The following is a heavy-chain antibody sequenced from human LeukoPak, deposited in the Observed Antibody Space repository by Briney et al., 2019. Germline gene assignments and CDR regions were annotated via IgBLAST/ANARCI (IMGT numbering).Heavy chain of an antibody. J-gene: IGHJ4*02. V-gene: IGHV1-46*01. CDR1: GYTFTSYY. D-gene: IGHD2-15*01. CDR3: ASASSGGSCYWS. CDR2: INPSGGST. Sequence: ASVKVSCEASGYTFTSYYMHWVRQAPGQGLEWMGIINPSGGSTSYAQKFQGRVTMTRDTSTSTVYMELSSLRSEDTAVYYCASASSGGSCYWSWGQGTLVTVSS.